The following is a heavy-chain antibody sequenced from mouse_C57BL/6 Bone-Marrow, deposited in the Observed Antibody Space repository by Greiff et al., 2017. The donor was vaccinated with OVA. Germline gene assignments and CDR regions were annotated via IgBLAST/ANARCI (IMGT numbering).Heavy chain of an antibody. V-gene: IGHV1-69*01. CDR1: GYTFTSYW. CDR2: IDPSDSYT. CDR3: ARKLTGPWFAY. J-gene: IGHJ3*01. Sequence: QVQLQQSGAELVMPGASVKLSCKASGYTFTSYWMHWVKQRPGQGLEWIGEIDPSDSYTNYNQKFKGKSTLTVDKSSSTAYMQLSSLTSEDSAVYYCARKLTGPWFAYWGQGTLVTVSA. D-gene: IGHD4-1*01.